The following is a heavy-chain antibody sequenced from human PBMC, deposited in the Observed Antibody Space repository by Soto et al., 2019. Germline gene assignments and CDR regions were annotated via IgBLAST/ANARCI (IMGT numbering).Heavy chain of an antibody. CDR2: ISSSTSYI. V-gene: IGHV3-21*01. CDR3: ARVGADGSGSYYTP. CDR1: GFTFSSYS. J-gene: IGHJ4*02. Sequence: EVQLVESGGGLVKPGGSLRLSCAASGFTFSSYSMNWVRQAPGKGLEWVSSISSSTSYIYYADSVKGRFTISRDNAKNSLYLQMNSLRAEDTAVYYCARVGADGSGSYYTPWGQGTLVTVSS. D-gene: IGHD3-10*01.